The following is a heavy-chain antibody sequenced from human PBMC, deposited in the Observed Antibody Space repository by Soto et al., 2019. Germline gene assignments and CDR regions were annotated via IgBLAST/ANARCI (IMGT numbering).Heavy chain of an antibody. Sequence: PSETLSLTCTVSGGSISSGGYYWSLIRQHPGKGLEWIGYIYYSGSTYYNPSLKSRVTISVDTSKNQFSLKLSSVTAADTAVYYCATYDSSDYYSGSPIGWFDPWGQGTLVTVS. CDR2: IYYSGST. CDR3: ATYDSSDYYSGSPIGWFDP. CDR1: GGSISSGGYY. V-gene: IGHV4-31*03. J-gene: IGHJ5*02. D-gene: IGHD3-22*01.